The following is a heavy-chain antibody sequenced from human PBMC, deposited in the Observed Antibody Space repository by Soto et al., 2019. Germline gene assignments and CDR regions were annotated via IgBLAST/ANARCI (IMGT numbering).Heavy chain of an antibody. J-gene: IGHJ6*02. Sequence: GASVKVSCKASGYTFTNFGISWVRQAPGQGLEWMGWISAYNGNTNYAQKFQGRVTMTTDTSTSTAYMEVRSLRFDDTAVYYCAKSPNPGSATPSYYGMDVWGLGTTVTVSS. CDR1: GYTFTNFG. CDR3: AKSPNPGSATPSYYGMDV. V-gene: IGHV1-18*01. CDR2: ISAYNGNT. D-gene: IGHD2-15*01.